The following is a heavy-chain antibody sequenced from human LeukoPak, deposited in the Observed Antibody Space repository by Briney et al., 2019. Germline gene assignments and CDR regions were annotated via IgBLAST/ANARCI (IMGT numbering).Heavy chain of an antibody. J-gene: IGHJ4*02. CDR3: ARDRDYYDFPPGFFDY. Sequence: GGSLRLSCAASGFTFDDYGMSWVRQAPGKGLEWVSGINWNGGSTGYADSVKGRFTISRDNAKNSLYLQMNSLRAEDTALYYCARDRDYYDFPPGFFDYWGQGTLVTVSS. CDR2: INWNGGST. V-gene: IGHV3-20*04. D-gene: IGHD3-22*01. CDR1: GFTFDDYG.